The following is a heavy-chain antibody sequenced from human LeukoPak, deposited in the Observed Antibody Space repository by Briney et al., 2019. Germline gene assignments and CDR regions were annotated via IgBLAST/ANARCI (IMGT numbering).Heavy chain of an antibody. V-gene: IGHV3-30*03. CDR1: GFTFSSYG. CDR2: ISYDGSNK. D-gene: IGHD5-18*01. CDR3: ARESGYSYGRFDY. J-gene: IGHJ4*02. Sequence: GGSLRLSCAASGFTFSSYGMHWVRQAPGKGLEWVAVISYDGSNKYYADSVKGRFTISRDNSKNTMYMKMNSLRAEDTAVYYCARESGYSYGRFDYWGQGTLVTVSS.